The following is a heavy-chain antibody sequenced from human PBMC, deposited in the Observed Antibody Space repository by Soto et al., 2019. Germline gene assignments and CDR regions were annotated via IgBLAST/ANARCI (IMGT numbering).Heavy chain of an antibody. V-gene: IGHV1-18*01. CDR3: ARWLRFLEWLPPHYYYYGMDV. CDR1: GYTFTSYG. D-gene: IGHD3-3*01. J-gene: IGHJ6*02. CDR2: ISAYNGNT. Sequence: SAKVSCKYSGYTFTSYGISWVRQATGQGLEWMGWISAYNGNTNYAQKLQGRVTMTTDTSTSTAYMELRSLRSDDTAVYYCARWLRFLEWLPPHYYYYGMDVWGQGTTVTVSS.